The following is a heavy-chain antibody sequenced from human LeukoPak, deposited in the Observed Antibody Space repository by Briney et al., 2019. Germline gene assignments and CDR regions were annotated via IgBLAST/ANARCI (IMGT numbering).Heavy chain of an antibody. CDR1: GGSISSYY. D-gene: IGHD3-22*01. J-gene: IGHJ3*02. CDR3: ARDGLYDSSGYYFDAFDI. Sequence: SETLSLTCTVSGGSISSYYWSWIRQPAGKGLEWIGRIYTSGSTNYNPSLKSRVTISVDTSKNQFSLKLSSVTAADTAVYYCARDGLYDSSGYYFDAFDIWGQGTMVTVSS. CDR2: IYTSGST. V-gene: IGHV4-4*07.